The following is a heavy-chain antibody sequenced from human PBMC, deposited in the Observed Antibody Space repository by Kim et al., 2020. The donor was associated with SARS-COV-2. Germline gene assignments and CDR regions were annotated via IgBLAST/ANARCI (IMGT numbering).Heavy chain of an antibody. CDR3: AKGSCSGGSCFLDY. V-gene: IGHV3-23*01. CDR2: IRGSGGST. D-gene: IGHD2-15*01. J-gene: IGHJ4*02. CDR1: GFTFSSYA. Sequence: GGSLRLSCAASGFTFSSYAMTWVRQAPGKGLEWVSVIRGSGGSTYHADSVKGRFTISRVNSKNTLYLQMNSLRAEDTAIYYCAKGSCSGGSCFLDYWGQGTLVTVSS.